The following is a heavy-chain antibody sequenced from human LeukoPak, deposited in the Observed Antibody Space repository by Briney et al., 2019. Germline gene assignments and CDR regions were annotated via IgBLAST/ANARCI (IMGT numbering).Heavy chain of an antibody. CDR2: IYYSGST. V-gene: IGHV4-59*01. J-gene: IGHJ6*03. CDR3: ARARADSSSWYYYYYMDV. CDR1: GGSISSYY. D-gene: IGHD6-13*01. Sequence: PSETLSLTCTVSGGSISSYYWSWIRQPPGKGLEWIGYIYYSGSTNYNPSLKSRVTISVDTSKNQFSLKLSSMTAADTAVYYCARARADSSSWYYYYYMDVWGKGTTVTVSS.